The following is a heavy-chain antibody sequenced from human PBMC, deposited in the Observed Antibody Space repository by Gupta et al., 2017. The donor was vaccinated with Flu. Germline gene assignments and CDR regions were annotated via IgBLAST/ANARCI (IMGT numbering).Heavy chain of an antibody. CDR1: GGTFSSYA. V-gene: IGHV1-69*01. CDR3: AGQVIAEAGPDY. J-gene: IGHJ4*02. D-gene: IGHD6-13*01. CDR2: IIPIFGTA. Sequence: QVQLVQSGAEVKKPGSSVKVSCKASGGTFSSYAISWVRQAPGQGLEWMGGIIPIFGTANDAQKFQGRVTITADESTRTAYMEMRRMRYEYTAVYYCAGQVIAEAGPDYWGQGTLVTVSS.